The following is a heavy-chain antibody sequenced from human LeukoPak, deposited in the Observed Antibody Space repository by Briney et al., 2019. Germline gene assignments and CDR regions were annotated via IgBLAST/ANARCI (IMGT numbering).Heavy chain of an antibody. Sequence: AGGSLRLSCSACGFTFNYAWMNWVRQAPGKGLEWVGRIKTNTDGGTADYPAPVKGRFTISRDDSKNTLYLQMNSLKTEDTAVYYCTTRVETTNDNWGQGTLVTVSS. D-gene: IGHD2-21*02. V-gene: IGHV3-15*01. J-gene: IGHJ4*02. CDR1: GFTFNYAW. CDR3: TTRVETTNDN. CDR2: IKTNTDGGTA.